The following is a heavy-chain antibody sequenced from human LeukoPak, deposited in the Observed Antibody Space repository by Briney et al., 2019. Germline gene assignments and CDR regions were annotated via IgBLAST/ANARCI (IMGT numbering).Heavy chain of an antibody. J-gene: IGHJ6*03. Sequence: SVKVSCKASGGTFSSYAISWVRQAPGQGLEWMGGIIPIFGTANYAQKFQGRVTIATDESTSTAYMELSSLRSEDTAVYYCARGAAGRYYYYYYMDVWGKGTTVTDSS. CDR3: ARGAAGRYYYYYYMDV. CDR2: IIPIFGTA. CDR1: GGTFSSYA. D-gene: IGHD6-13*01. V-gene: IGHV1-69*05.